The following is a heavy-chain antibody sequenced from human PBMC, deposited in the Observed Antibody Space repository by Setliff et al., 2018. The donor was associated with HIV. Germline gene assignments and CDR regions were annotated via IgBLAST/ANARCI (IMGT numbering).Heavy chain of an antibody. V-gene: IGHV4-38-2*02. Sequence: SETLSLTCAVSGYSITSAFYWAWIRQAPGKGLEWIGTIYQSGTTFYNPSLKSRFTISRDNAKNSLFLQMNSLGAEDTAVYYCAKDLRAASSGWYGGFDYWGQGTLVTVSS. D-gene: IGHD6-19*01. CDR1: GYSITSAFY. J-gene: IGHJ4*02. CDR2: IYQSGTT. CDR3: AKDLRAASSGWYGGFDY.